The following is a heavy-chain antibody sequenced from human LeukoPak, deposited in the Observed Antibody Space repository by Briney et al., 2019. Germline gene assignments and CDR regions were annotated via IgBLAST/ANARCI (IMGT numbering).Heavy chain of an antibody. V-gene: IGHV1-69*13. CDR2: IIPIFGTA. Sequence: ASVKVSCKASGGTFSSYAISWVRQAPGQGLEWTGGIIPIFGTANYAQKFQGRVTITADESTSTAYMELSSLRSEDTAVYYCARGFVSGYYDKYYFDYWGQGTLVTVSS. CDR3: ARGFVSGYYDKYYFDY. J-gene: IGHJ4*02. CDR1: GGTFSSYA. D-gene: IGHD3-3*01.